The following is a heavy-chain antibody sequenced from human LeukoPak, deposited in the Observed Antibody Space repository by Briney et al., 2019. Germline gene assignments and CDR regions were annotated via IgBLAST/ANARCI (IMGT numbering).Heavy chain of an antibody. Sequence: PGGSLRLSCAASGFTFSSYAMSWVRLAPGKGLEWVSAISGSGGSTYYADSVKGRFTISRDNSKNTLYLQMNSLRPEDTAVYYCAKDSRGYSGYNFDYWGQGTLVTVSS. V-gene: IGHV3-23*01. CDR2: ISGSGGST. J-gene: IGHJ4*02. CDR1: GFTFSSYA. D-gene: IGHD5-12*01. CDR3: AKDSRGYSGYNFDY.